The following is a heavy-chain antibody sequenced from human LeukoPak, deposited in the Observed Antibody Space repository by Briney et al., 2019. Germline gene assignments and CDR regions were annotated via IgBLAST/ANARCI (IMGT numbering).Heavy chain of an antibody. CDR1: GYTFTAYY. CDR3: ARAIRKTYYYDSSGYFTLDDAFDI. Sequence: ASVNVSCKASGYTFTAYYVHWVRQAPGQGLEWLGWINPNSGDTNYAQRFQGRVTMARDASISTVYMGLTRLISDDTAVYYCARAIRKTYYYDSSGYFTLDDAFDIWGQGTMVTVSS. V-gene: IGHV1-2*02. CDR2: INPNSGDT. J-gene: IGHJ3*02. D-gene: IGHD3-22*01.